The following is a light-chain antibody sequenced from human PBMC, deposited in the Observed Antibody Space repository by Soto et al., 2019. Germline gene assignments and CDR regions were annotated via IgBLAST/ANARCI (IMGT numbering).Light chain of an antibody. CDR3: CSHAGSDTFAVV. CDR1: SSDIGSYNL. Sequence: QSFLTQPASVSGSPGQSITISCTGTSSDIGSYNLVSWYQQHPGKAPKLIIYEGSKRPSGVSNRFSGSKSGNTASLTISGLQAEDEADYYCCSHAGSDTFAVVFGGGTKLTVL. J-gene: IGLJ2*01. CDR2: EGS. V-gene: IGLV2-23*03.